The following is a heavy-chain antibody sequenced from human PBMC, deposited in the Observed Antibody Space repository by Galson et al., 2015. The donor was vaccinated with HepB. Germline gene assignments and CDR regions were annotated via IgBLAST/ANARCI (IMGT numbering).Heavy chain of an antibody. CDR3: ARSRYRGVNDY. CDR2: ISSSGSAI. D-gene: IGHD3-10*01. Sequence: LSCAASGFTFSSYEMNWVRQAPGKGLEWVSYISSSGSAIYYADSVKGRFTISRDNAKNSLYLQMNSLRAEDTAVYYCARSRYRGVNDYWGQGTLVTVSS. V-gene: IGHV3-48*03. CDR1: GFTFSSYE. J-gene: IGHJ4*02.